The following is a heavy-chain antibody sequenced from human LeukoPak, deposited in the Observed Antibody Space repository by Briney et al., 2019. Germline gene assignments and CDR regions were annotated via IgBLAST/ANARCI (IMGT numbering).Heavy chain of an antibody. CDR1: GFGFSGYW. Sequence: PGGSLRLSCAGSGFGFSGYWIHWVRQVPGKGLAWVSRIDSAGARIQYAGSVKGRFTISRDNAKNTVYLQMNSLRPEDTAVYYCVADSGNRSGGDFWGQGTLVTVSS. CDR2: IDSAGARI. D-gene: IGHD1-26*01. V-gene: IGHV3-74*01. CDR3: VADSGNRSGGDF. J-gene: IGHJ4*02.